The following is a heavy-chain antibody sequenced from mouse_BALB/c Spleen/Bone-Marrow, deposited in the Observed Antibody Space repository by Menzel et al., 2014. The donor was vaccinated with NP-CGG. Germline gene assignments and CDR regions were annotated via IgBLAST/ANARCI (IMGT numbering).Heavy chain of an antibody. J-gene: IGHJ3*01. D-gene: IGHD2-4*01. CDR3: ARRLGHYDYDGFAY. Sequence: ESGPGILQPSQTLSLTCSFSGFSLTTSGMGVSWIRQPSGKGLEWLAHIYWDDDKRYNPSLKSRLTISKDTSSNQVFLKITSVGTADTATYYCARRLGHYDYDGFAYWGQGTLVTVSA. CDR1: GFSLTTSGMG. CDR2: IYWDDDK. V-gene: IGHV8-12*01.